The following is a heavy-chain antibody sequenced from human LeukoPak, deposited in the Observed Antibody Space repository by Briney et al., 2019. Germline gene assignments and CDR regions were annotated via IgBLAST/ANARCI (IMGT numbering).Heavy chain of an antibody. Sequence: PGGSLRLSCAASGFTFTNYGMHWVRQAPGKGLEWVAIISFDGRIEYYIDSVKGRFTTSRDKSKNTLYLQMNSLRPEDTAVYYCAKERASMGADAFDIWGQGTLVTVSS. CDR2: ISFDGRIE. V-gene: IGHV3-30*18. D-gene: IGHD1-26*01. J-gene: IGHJ3*02. CDR1: GFTFTNYG. CDR3: AKERASMGADAFDI.